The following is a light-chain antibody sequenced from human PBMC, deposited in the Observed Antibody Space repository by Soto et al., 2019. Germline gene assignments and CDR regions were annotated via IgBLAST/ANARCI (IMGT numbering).Light chain of an antibody. CDR1: QYIHNY. CDR2: EAA. Sequence: DIQMTQSPSTLSASVGDRVTITCRASQYIHNYLAWYQQKPGEAPKLLIYEAANLESGVPSRFSVSGTGTEITRIISGLKPDDFATYSCQQSNNYPWTFGQGTRVEI. V-gene: IGKV1-5*03. CDR3: QQSNNYPWT. J-gene: IGKJ1*01.